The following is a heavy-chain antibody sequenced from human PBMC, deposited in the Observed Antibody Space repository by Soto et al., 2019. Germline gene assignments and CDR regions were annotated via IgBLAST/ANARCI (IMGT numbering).Heavy chain of an antibody. J-gene: IGHJ4*02. D-gene: IGHD6-13*01. V-gene: IGHV1-18*01. CDR1: GYTFTSYG. CDR2: ISAYNGNT. CDR3: ARDFGLAEAGSFDY. Sequence: ASVKVSCKASGYTFTSYGISWVRQAPGQGLEWMGWISAYNGNTNYAQKLQGRVTMTTDTSTSTAYMELRSLRSDDTAVYYCARDFGLAEAGSFDYWGQGTLVTVSS.